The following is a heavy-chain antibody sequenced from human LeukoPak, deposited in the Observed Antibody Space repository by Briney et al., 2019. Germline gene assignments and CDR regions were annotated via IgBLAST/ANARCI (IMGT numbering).Heavy chain of an antibody. J-gene: IGHJ3*02. CDR2: ISWNSGSI. CDR1: GFTFDDYA. D-gene: IGHD5-18*01. V-gene: IGHV3-9*03. Sequence: PGGSLRLSCAASGFTFDDYAMHWVRQAPGKGLELVSGISWNSGSIGYADSVKGRFTISRDNAKNSLYLQMNSLRAEVMALYYCAKGYSYGFVDAFDIWGQGTMVTVSS. CDR3: AKGYSYGFVDAFDI.